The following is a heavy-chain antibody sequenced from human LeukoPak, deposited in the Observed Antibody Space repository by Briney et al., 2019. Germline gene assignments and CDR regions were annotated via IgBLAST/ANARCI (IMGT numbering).Heavy chain of an antibody. CDR3: ARDPQGAVAGTFLDY. V-gene: IGHV1-2*02. CDR2: SNPNSGGT. CDR1: GYTFTGYY. D-gene: IGHD6-19*01. J-gene: IGHJ4*02. Sequence: ASVKVSCKASGYTFTGYYMHWVRQAPGQGLEWMGWSNPNSGGTNYAQKFQGRVTMTRDTSISTAYMELSRLRSDDTAVYYCARDPQGAVAGTFLDYWGQGTLVTVSS.